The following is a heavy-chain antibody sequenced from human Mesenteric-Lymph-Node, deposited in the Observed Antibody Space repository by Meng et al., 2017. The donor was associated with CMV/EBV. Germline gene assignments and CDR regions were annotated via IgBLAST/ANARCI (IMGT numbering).Heavy chain of an antibody. CDR1: GVSVTSGAYH. CDR2: IYGTGIT. V-gene: IGHV4-61*08. D-gene: IGHD2/OR15-2a*01. CDR3: AKSRSSTPGIVDD. Sequence: QVYGPGLVKPSETLSLTCIVSGVSVTSGAYHWSWIRQSPRKGLEWIGYIYGTGITIYNPSLKSRVTILLETSKNQFSLKLNSVTTADTAVYYCAKSRSSTPGIVDDWGQGTLVTVSS. J-gene: IGHJ4*02.